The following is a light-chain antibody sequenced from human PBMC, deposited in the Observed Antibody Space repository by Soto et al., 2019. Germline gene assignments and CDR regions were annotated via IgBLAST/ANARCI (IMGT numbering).Light chain of an antibody. CDR3: QQSYRAWT. Sequence: DIQITHTPSSLSASVGDRVTITCRSSQSISNYLNWYQQKPGEAPKLLIYAASSLQSGVTSSGVPSRFSGSGSGTDFTLTISGLQPEDSATYYCQQSYRAWTLGQGTKVDIK. J-gene: IGKJ1*01. CDR1: QSISNY. CDR2: AAS. V-gene: IGKV1-39*01.